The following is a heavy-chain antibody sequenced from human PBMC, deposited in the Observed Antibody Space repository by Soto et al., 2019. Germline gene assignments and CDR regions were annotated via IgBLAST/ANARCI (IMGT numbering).Heavy chain of an antibody. V-gene: IGHV4-30-4*01. Sequence: PSETLSLTCTVSGGSISSGDYYWSWIRQPPGKGLEWIGYIYYSGSTYYNPSLKSRVTISVDTSKNQFSLKLSSVTAADTAVYYCARDTMIVVETTPDWYFDLWGRGTLVTVSS. CDR2: IYYSGST. D-gene: IGHD3-22*01. CDR1: GGSISSGDYY. CDR3: ARDTMIVVETTPDWYFDL. J-gene: IGHJ2*01.